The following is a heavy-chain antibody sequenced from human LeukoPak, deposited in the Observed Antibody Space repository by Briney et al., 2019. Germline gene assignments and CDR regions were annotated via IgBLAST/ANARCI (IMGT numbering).Heavy chain of an antibody. D-gene: IGHD7-27*01. Sequence: SETLSLTCAVSGYSISSGYYWGWIRQPPGKGLEWIGSIYHSGSTYYNPSLKSRVTISVDTSKNQFSLNLSSVTAADTAVYYCARDPGEWGQGTLVTVSS. J-gene: IGHJ4*02. CDR2: IYHSGST. V-gene: IGHV4-38-2*02. CDR1: GYSISSGYY. CDR3: ARDPGE.